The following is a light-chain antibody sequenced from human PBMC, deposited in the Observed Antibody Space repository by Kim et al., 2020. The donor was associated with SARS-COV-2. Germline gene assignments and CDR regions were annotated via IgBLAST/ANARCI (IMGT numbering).Light chain of an antibody. CDR3: MQALQTPYT. Sequence: GDTYLDWYLQKPGQSPQLLIHSGSSRASGVSDRFSGSGSGTDFTLRISRVEAEDFGVYYCMQALQTPYTFGQGTRLEI. CDR1: GDTY. CDR2: SGS. J-gene: IGKJ2*01. V-gene: IGKV2-28*01.